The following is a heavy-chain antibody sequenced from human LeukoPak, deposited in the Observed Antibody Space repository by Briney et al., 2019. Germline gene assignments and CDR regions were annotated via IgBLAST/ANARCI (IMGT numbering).Heavy chain of an antibody. V-gene: IGHV4-4*02. D-gene: IGHD3-16*01. CDR3: ARVPYDYVWGSYSTYYFDY. Sequence: SETLSLTCAVSGGSISSSNWWSWVRQPPGKGLEWIGEIYHSGSTNYNPSLKSRVTISVDKPKNQFSLKLSSVTAADTAVYYCARVPYDYVWGSYSTYYFDYWGQGTLVTVSS. CDR2: IYHSGST. J-gene: IGHJ4*02. CDR1: GGSISSSNW.